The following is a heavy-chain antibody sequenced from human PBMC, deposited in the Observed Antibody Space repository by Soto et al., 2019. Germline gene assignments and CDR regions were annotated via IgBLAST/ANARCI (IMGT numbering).Heavy chain of an antibody. J-gene: IGHJ6*02. CDR1: GYSFTSYW. CDR2: IYPGDSDT. Sequence: GESLKISCKGSGYSFTSYWIGWVRHMPGKGLECMGIIYPGDSDTRYSPSFQGQVTISADKSISTAYLQWSSLKASDTAMYYCAGGGVRGVITRTRDYYGMDVWGQGTTVTVSS. D-gene: IGHD3-10*01. CDR3: AGGGVRGVITRTRDYYGMDV. V-gene: IGHV5-51*01.